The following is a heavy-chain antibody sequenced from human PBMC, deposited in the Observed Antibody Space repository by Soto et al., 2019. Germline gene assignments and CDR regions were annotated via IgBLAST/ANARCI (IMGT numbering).Heavy chain of an antibody. J-gene: IGHJ5*02. D-gene: IGHD2-21*01. CDR2: ISYDGSNK. V-gene: IGHV3-30*18. CDR1: GFTFSSYG. CDR3: AKGVVSDGKGENWFDP. Sequence: GGSLRLSCAASGFTFSSYGMHWVRQAPGKGLEWVAVISYDGSNKYYADSVKGRFTISRDNSKNTLYLQMNSLRAEDTAVYYCAKGVVSDGKGENWFDPWGQGTLVTVSS.